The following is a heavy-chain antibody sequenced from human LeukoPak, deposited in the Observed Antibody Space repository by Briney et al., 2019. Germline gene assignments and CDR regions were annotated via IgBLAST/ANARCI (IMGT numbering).Heavy chain of an antibody. Sequence: GGSLRLSCAASGFTFSSYAMTWVRQAPGKGLEWVSGITSSGASTYCAASVKGRFTVSRDNSENTLYLQINNLSAEDTGTYYCVKDEDLYSPTWYLFEGWGQGTLVTVSS. CDR3: VKDEDLYSPTWYLFEG. J-gene: IGHJ4*02. D-gene: IGHD5-12*01. V-gene: IGHV3-23*01. CDR1: GFTFSSYA. CDR2: ITSSGAST.